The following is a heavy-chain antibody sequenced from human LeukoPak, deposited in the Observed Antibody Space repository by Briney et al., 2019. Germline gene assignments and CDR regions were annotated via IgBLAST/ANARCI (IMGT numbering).Heavy chain of an antibody. V-gene: IGHV1-69*04. CDR3: ASGVYDFWSGYPNPYYYYGMDV. D-gene: IGHD3-3*01. Sequence: SVKVSCKASGGTFNSYAISWVRQAPGQGLEWMGRIIPILGIANYAQKFQGRVTITADKSTSTAYMELSSLRSEDTAVYYCASGVYDFWSGYPNPYYYYGMDVWGQGTTVTVSS. CDR2: IIPILGIA. J-gene: IGHJ6*02. CDR1: GGTFNSYA.